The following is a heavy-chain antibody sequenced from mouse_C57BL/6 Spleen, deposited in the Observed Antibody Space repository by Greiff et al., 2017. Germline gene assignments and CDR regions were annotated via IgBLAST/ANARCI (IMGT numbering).Heavy chain of an antibody. V-gene: IGHV14-3*01. Sequence: EVQLQQSVAELVRPGASVKLSCTASGFNIKNTYMHWVKQRPEQGLEWIGRIDPANGNTKYAPKFQGKATLTADTSANTSYLQLSSLTSEDTAIYYCARSYYYYGSFFDYWGQGTTLTVSS. D-gene: IGHD1-1*01. CDR2: IDPANGNT. CDR1: GFNIKNTY. J-gene: IGHJ2*01. CDR3: ARSYYYYGSFFDY.